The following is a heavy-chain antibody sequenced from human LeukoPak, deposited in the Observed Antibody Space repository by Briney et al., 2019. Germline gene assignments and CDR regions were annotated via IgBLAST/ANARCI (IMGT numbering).Heavy chain of an antibody. CDR3: ARAGSSGSYGY. V-gene: IGHV1-18*01. Sequence: GASVKVSCKASGYTFTGYGITWVRQAPGQGLEWMGWISAYNGNTNYAQKLQGRVTLTTDTSTGTAYMELGSLRSDDAAVYYCARAGSSGSYGYWGQGTLVTVSS. D-gene: IGHD1-26*01. J-gene: IGHJ4*02. CDR1: GYTFTGYG. CDR2: ISAYNGNT.